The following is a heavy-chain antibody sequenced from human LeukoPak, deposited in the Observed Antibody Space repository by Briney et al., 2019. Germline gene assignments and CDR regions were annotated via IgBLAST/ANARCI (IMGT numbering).Heavy chain of an antibody. Sequence: PGRSLRLSCAASGFGFSNYGIHWVRQAPGKGLEWVAVISYDGDDKYYSDSVKGRFTISRDNSKNTLYLQMSSLRAEDTAIYYCAKGIAVTTPRYYYGLDVWGQGTTVTVSS. J-gene: IGHJ6*02. V-gene: IGHV3-30*18. D-gene: IGHD4-11*01. CDR3: AKGIAVTTPRYYYGLDV. CDR1: GFGFSNYG. CDR2: ISYDGDDK.